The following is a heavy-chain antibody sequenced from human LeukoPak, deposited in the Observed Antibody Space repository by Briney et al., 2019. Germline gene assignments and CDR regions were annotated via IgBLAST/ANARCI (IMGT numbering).Heavy chain of an antibody. CDR1: GGSISSYY. V-gene: IGHV4-4*07. Sequence: SETLSLTCTVSGGSISSYYWSWIRQPAGKGLEWIGRIYTSGSTTYNPSLKSRVTMSVDTSKNQFSLKLSSVTATDTAVYYCVRGYSYLYYLDYWGQGTLVTVSS. D-gene: IGHD5-18*01. CDR2: IYTSGST. J-gene: IGHJ4*02. CDR3: VRGYSYLYYLDY.